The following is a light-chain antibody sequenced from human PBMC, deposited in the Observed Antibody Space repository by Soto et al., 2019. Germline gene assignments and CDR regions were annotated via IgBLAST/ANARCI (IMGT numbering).Light chain of an antibody. CDR2: AAS. CDR3: QQSYSTPPYT. V-gene: IGKV1-39*01. CDR1: HTISTY. J-gene: IGKJ2*01. Sequence: DIQMTQSPSSLSASVGDRVTITCRSSHTISTYLNWYQQKPGKAPKLLIYAASGLQSGVPSRFSGSGSGTDFTLTISSVESEDFATYFCQQSYSTPPYTFGQGTKLEIK.